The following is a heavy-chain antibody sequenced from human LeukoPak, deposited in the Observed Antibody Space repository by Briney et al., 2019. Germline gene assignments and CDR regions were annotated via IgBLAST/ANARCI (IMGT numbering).Heavy chain of an antibody. CDR2: ISGSGGNT. CDR3: AKIRDCTNGVCPEWFDP. J-gene: IGHJ5*02. V-gene: IGHV3-23*01. Sequence: GGSLRLSCAASGFTFRSFAMSWVRQAPGKGLEWVSLISGSGGNTYYADSVKGRSTISRDNSKNTLYLQMNSLRAEDTAVYYCAKIRDCTNGVCPEWFDPWGQGTLVTVSS. CDR1: GFTFRSFA. D-gene: IGHD2-8*01.